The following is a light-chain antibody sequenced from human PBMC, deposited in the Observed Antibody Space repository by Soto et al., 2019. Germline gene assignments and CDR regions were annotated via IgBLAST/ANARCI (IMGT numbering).Light chain of an antibody. CDR1: QNIYSN. V-gene: IGKV3-15*01. CDR2: RAS. J-gene: IGKJ4*01. CDR3: QQYNKWPLT. Sequence: IVMTQSPATLSVSPGERATFSCRASQNIYSNIAWYQQRPGQAPRLLIYRASTRATGIPARFSGSGSGTEFTLTISSLQSEDSAVYHCQQYNKWPLTFGGGTKVDIK.